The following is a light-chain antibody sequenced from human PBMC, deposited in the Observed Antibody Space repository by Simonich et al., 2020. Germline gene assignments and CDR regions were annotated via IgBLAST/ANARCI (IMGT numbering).Light chain of an antibody. J-gene: IGKJ2*01. Sequence: DIQMTQSPSSLSASVGDRVTITCQASQDISNYLNWYQQKPGKAPKLLIYDASNLETGAPARVSGSGSGTDFTFTISSLQPEDIATYYCQQYDNLPYTFGQGTKLEIK. CDR3: QQYDNLPYT. CDR2: DAS. CDR1: QDISNY. V-gene: IGKV1-33*01.